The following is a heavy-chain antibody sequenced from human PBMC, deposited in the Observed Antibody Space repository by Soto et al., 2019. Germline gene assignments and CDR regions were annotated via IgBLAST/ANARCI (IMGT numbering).Heavy chain of an antibody. Sequence: GASVKVSCKTSPYTFTVYYIHWVRQAPRQGLEWMGWINPDSGGTQYAQKFQGRVTMTRDTSISTAYMALSRLRSDDTAVYYCATVPYGDYAYFDYWGLGTLVTVS. CDR1: PYTFTVYY. CDR2: INPDSGGT. J-gene: IGHJ4*01. V-gene: IGHV1-2*02. CDR3: ATVPYGDYAYFDY. D-gene: IGHD4-17*01.